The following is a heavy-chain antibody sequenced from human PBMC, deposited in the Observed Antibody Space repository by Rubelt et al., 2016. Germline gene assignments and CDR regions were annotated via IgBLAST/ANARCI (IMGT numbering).Heavy chain of an antibody. D-gene: IGHD6-13*01. CDR2: INHSGST. V-gene: IGHV4-34*01. J-gene: IGHJ4*02. CDR1: GGSFSGYY. CDR3: ARRPGYSSSWYFSGVDY. Sequence: QVQLQQWGAGLLKPSETLSLTCAVYGGSFSGYYWSWIRQPPGKGMEWLGEINHSGSTNYNPSIKGRVTISVSTSKNQFSPKLSSLTAAETAVYYCARRPGYSSSWYFSGVDYWGQGTLVTVSS.